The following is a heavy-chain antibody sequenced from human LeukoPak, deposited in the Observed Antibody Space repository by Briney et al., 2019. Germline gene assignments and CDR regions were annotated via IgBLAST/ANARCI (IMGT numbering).Heavy chain of an antibody. Sequence: PGGSLRLSCAASGFTFSTYSMNWVRQAPGKGLEWVSSISSTSNYIYYADSVKGRFTISRDNARNSLYLQMNSLRAEDTGVYYCARAVVATRDFDYWGQGTLVTVSS. CDR2: ISSTSNYI. J-gene: IGHJ4*02. D-gene: IGHD2-15*01. CDR1: GFTFSTYS. V-gene: IGHV3-21*01. CDR3: ARAVVATRDFDY.